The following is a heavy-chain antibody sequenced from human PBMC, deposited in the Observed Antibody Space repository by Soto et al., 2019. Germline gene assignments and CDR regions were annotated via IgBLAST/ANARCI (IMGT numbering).Heavy chain of an antibody. V-gene: IGHV4-59*01. Sequence: SETLSLTCTVSGGSISSYYWSWIRQPPGKGLEWIGYIYYSGSTNYNPSLKSRATISVDTSKNQFSLKLSSVTAADTAVYYCAGGIAAAGDFDYWRQGTLVTVPS. CDR2: IYYSGST. CDR1: GGSISSYY. J-gene: IGHJ4*02. D-gene: IGHD6-13*01. CDR3: AGGIAAAGDFDY.